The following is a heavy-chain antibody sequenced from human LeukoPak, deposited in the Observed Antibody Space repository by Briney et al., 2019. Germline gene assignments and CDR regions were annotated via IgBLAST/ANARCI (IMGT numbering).Heavy chain of an antibody. CDR2: ISAYNGNT. CDR3: ARDEDPGYSSSWIDH. Sequence: ASVKVSCKASGYTFTSYGISWVRQAPGQGLEWMEWISAYNGNTNYAQKLQGRVTMTTDTSTSTAYMELRSLRSDDTAVYYCARDEDPGYSSSWIDHWGQGTLVTVSS. V-gene: IGHV1-18*01. D-gene: IGHD6-13*01. CDR1: GYTFTSYG. J-gene: IGHJ4*02.